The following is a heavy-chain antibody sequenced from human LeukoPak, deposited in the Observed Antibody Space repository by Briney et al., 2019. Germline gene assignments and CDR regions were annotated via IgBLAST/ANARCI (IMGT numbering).Heavy chain of an antibody. CDR1: GGSISSYY. V-gene: IGHV4-4*07. J-gene: IGHJ6*02. CDR2: IYTSGST. Sequence: SETLSLTCTVSGGSISSYYWSWIRQPAGKGLEWIGRIYTSGSTNYNPSLKSRATMSVDTSKNQFSLKLSSVTAADTAVYYCARDKAPHPYYYYGMDVWGQGTTVTVSS. CDR3: ARDKAPHPYYYYGMDV.